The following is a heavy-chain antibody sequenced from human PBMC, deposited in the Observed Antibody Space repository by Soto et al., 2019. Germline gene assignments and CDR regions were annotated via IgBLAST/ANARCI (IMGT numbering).Heavy chain of an antibody. CDR3: AREGGSRKKEFDP. CDR2: IWYDGNNK. Sequence: QIQLVESGGGVVQPGGSLRLSCGASGFIFSTYALHWVRQPPGKGREWVAVIWYDGNNKYYADSVKGRFTISRDNSKNTLYLQMNSLRAEDTGLYYCAREGGSRKKEFDPWGQGTLVTVSS. CDR1: GFIFSTYA. V-gene: IGHV3-33*01. D-gene: IGHD1-26*01. J-gene: IGHJ5*02.